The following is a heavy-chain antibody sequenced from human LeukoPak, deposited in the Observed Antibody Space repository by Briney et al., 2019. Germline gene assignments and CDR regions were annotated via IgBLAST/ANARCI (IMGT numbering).Heavy chain of an antibody. D-gene: IGHD2-21*01. CDR2: IWYDGSNK. CDR3: ARQSSASIVSAFAF. Sequence: GGSLRLSCVASGFTFNTFDMHCVRQAPGKGLEWVAVIWYDGSNKYYADSVKGRFTISRDNSKNTLYLQMNSLRAEDTAVYYCARQSSASIVSAFAFWGQGTMVTVSS. V-gene: IGHV3-33*01. CDR1: GFTFNTFD. J-gene: IGHJ3*01.